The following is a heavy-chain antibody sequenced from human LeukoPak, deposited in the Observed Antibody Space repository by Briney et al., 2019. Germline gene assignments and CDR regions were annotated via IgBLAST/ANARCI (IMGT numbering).Heavy chain of an antibody. CDR3: TTVGVDTAMEFDY. V-gene: IGHV3-15*01. J-gene: IGHJ4*02. CDR2: IKSKTDGGKT. CDR1: GFTFSNAW. Sequence: PAGSLRLSCAASGFTFSNAWMSWVRQAPGKGLEWVGRIKSKTDGGKTDYAAPVKGRFTISRDDSKNTLYLQMNSLKTEDTAVYYCTTVGVDTAMEFDYWGQGTLVTVSS. D-gene: IGHD5-18*01.